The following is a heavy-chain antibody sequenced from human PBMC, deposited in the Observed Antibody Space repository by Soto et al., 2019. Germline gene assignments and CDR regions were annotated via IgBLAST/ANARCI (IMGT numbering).Heavy chain of an antibody. CDR3: VRTIYSSGWYYFDY. J-gene: IGHJ4*02. Sequence: SVKVSFKASRYTFTSYGISWLRQAPGQGLEWLGWISTFKGNTKYAQMFQGRVTVATDTSTNTVNMELRSLRSDDTATYYCVRTIYSSGWYYFDYWGQGTPVTVSS. D-gene: IGHD6-19*01. CDR2: ISTFKGNT. V-gene: IGHV1-18*01. CDR1: RYTFTSYG.